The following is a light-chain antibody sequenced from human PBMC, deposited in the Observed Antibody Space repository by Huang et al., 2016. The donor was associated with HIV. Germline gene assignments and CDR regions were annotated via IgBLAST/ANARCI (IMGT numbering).Light chain of an antibody. V-gene: IGKV3-11*01. CDR3: QQHVNGLT. J-gene: IGKJ4*01. Sequence: EIVLTQSPATLSFFPGHRVSLSFRPSPNINTHLAWSQQRPGQPPRLLIYDASSRVPGVAARVSGSGSGTDITLTISSLESEDFATYYCQQHVNGLTFGGGTKV. CDR2: DAS. CDR1: PNINTH.